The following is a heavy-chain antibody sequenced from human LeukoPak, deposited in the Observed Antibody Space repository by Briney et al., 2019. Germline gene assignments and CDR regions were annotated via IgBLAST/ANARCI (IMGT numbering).Heavy chain of an antibody. D-gene: IGHD5-24*01. CDR2: INHSGST. CDR1: GGSFSGYY. Sequence: PSETLSLTCAVYGGSFSGYYWSWIRQPPGKGLEWIGEINHSGSTNYNPSLKSRVTISVDTSKNQFSLKLSSVTAADTAVYYCAREGDGYNWGYYFDYWGQGTLVTVSS. V-gene: IGHV4-34*01. CDR3: AREGDGYNWGYYFDY. J-gene: IGHJ4*02.